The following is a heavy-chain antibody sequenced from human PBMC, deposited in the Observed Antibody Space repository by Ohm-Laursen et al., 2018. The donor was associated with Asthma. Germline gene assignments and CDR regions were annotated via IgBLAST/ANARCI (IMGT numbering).Heavy chain of an antibody. CDR1: GFTFGSYG. Sequence: SLRLSCAASGFTFGSYGMHWVRQAPGKGLEWVAIIWYDGSNKYYADSVKGRFTISRDNSKNTLYLQMNSLRAEDTAVYYCAKGSLMYSSGWYVADYFDYRGQGTLATVSS. V-gene: IGHV3-30*02. CDR2: IWYDGSNK. CDR3: AKGSLMYSSGWYVADYFDY. D-gene: IGHD6-19*01. J-gene: IGHJ4*02.